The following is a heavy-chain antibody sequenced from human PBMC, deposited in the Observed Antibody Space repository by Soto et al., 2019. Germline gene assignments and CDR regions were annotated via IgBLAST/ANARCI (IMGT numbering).Heavy chain of an antibody. Sequence: ASVKVSFKASGYTFTGYYMHWVRQAPGQGLEWMGWINPNSGGTNYAQKFQGWVTMTRDTSISTAYMELSRLRSDDTAVYYCARGGVVVAATSDYYYYYYIDDWGKGTMHTVPS. D-gene: IGHD2-15*01. CDR1: GYTFTGYY. V-gene: IGHV1-2*04. CDR2: INPNSGGT. J-gene: IGHJ6*03. CDR3: ARGGVVVAATSDYYYYYYIDD.